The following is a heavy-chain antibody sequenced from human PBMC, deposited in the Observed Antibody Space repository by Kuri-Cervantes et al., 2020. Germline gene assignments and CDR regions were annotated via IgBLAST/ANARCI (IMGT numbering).Heavy chain of an antibody. Sequence: SQTLSLTCAVYGGSFSGSYWSWIRQPPGKGLEWIGEINHSGSTNYNPSLKSRVTISVDTSKNQFLLKLSSVTAADTAVYYCARARGSGSLRGAFDIWGQGTMVTVSS. D-gene: IGHD3-10*01. CDR3: ARARGSGSLRGAFDI. J-gene: IGHJ3*02. V-gene: IGHV4-34*01. CDR2: INHSGST. CDR1: GGSFSGSY.